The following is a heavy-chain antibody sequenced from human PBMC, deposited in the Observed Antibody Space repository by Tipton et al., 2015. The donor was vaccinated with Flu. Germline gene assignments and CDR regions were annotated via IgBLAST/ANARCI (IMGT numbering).Heavy chain of an antibody. D-gene: IGHD3-22*01. V-gene: IGHV3-66*02. CDR1: GFTVSSNY. CDR2: IYSGGST. CDR3: ASVPYYYDSSGYYGGPVDY. Sequence: GSLRLSCAASGFTVSSNYMSWVRQAPGKGLEWVSVIYSGGSTYYADSVKGRFTISRDNSKNTLYLQMNSLRAEDTAVYYCASVPYYYDSSGYYGGPVDYWGQGTLVTVSS. J-gene: IGHJ4*02.